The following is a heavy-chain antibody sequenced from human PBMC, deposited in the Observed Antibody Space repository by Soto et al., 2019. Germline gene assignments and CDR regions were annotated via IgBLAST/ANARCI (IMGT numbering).Heavy chain of an antibody. CDR1: CGSISSGDYY. D-gene: IGHD6-6*01. CDR3: ARVESVAARPIDY. Sequence: SETLSLTCTVSCGSISSGDYYWSWIRQPPGKGLEWIGYIYYSGSTYYNPSLKSRVTISVDTSKTKFSLKLSSVTAADTAVYYCARVESVAARPIDYWGQGTLVTVSS. J-gene: IGHJ4*02. CDR2: IYYSGST. V-gene: IGHV4-30-4*01.